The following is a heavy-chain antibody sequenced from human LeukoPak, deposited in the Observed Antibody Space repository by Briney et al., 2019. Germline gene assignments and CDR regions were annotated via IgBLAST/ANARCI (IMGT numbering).Heavy chain of an antibody. V-gene: IGHV3-53*05. CDR2: IYSGGNT. CDR3: AKKTTYVAAYSSSWSDAFDI. D-gene: IGHD6-13*01. CDR1: GFTVSSNY. J-gene: IGHJ3*02. Sequence: GGSLRLSCAASGFTVSSNYMSWVRQAPGKGLEWVSIIYSGGNTNYADSVKGRFTISRDNSKNTLYLQMNSLRAEDTAVYYCAKKTTYVAAYSSSWSDAFDIWGQGTMVTVSS.